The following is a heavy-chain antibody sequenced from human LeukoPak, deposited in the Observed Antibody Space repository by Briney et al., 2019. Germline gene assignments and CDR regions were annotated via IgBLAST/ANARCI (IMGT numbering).Heavy chain of an antibody. Sequence: PGGSLRLSCAASGFTFSSYAVSWVRRAPGKGLEWVSAISDSGVSTYYADSVQGRFTISRDNSKNTLYLQMNSLTAGDTAVYYCAKSGDGRGYSTYYYYAMDVWGQGTTVTVSS. CDR2: ISDSGVST. V-gene: IGHV3-23*01. J-gene: IGHJ6*02. CDR3: AKSGDGRGYSTYYYYAMDV. CDR1: GFTFSSYA. D-gene: IGHD3-22*01.